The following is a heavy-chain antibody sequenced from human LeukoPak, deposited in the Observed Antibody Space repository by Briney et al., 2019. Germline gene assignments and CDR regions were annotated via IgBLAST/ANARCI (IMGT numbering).Heavy chain of an antibody. D-gene: IGHD4-23*01. J-gene: IGHJ4*02. CDR3: ARDRYYGDYGGPSWFDF. V-gene: IGHV3-30*02. Sequence: GGSLRLSCAASGFTFSSYGMHWVRQAPGKGLEWVAFIRYDGSNKYYADSVKGRFTISRDNSEKTLYLQMNSLRDDDTGVYYCARDRYYGDYGGPSWFDFWGQGTLVTVSS. CDR1: GFTFSSYG. CDR2: IRYDGSNK.